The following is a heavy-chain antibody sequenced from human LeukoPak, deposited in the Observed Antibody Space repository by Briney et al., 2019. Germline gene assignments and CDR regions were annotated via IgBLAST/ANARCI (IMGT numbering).Heavy chain of an antibody. D-gene: IGHD6-13*01. CDR1: GGSISSYY. CDR3: ARSKGIAAAGTAFDY. Sequence: SETLSLTCTVSGGSISSYYWSWIRQPAGKGLEWIGYIYYSGSTNYNPSLKSRVTISVDTSKNQFSLKLSSVTAADTAVYYRARSKGIAAAGTAFDYWGQGTLVTVSS. V-gene: IGHV4-59*01. CDR2: IYYSGST. J-gene: IGHJ4*02.